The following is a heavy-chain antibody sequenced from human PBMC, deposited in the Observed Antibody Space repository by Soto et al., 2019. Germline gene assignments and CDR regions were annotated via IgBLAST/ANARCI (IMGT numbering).Heavy chain of an antibody. D-gene: IGHD2-21*02. V-gene: IGHV4-59*01. CDR3: TRDGDGRMTTNPYYYYGMDV. J-gene: IGHJ6*02. CDR1: GGSISGCY. CDR2: VYYSGGA. Sequence: KPSETLSLTCTVSGGSISGCYWSWIRQPPGKGLEWIGNVYYSGGAKYNPSVKRRVSISVDTSKNQFSLNLSSVTAADTAVYYCTRDGDGRMTTNPYYYYGMDVWGPGITVTVSS.